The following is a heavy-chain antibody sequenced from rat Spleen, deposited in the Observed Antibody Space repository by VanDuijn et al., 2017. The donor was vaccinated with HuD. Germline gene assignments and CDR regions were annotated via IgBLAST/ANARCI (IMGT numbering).Heavy chain of an antibody. J-gene: IGHJ3*01. D-gene: IGHD1-6*01. CDR3: ATGPRILRIDWFTY. V-gene: IGHV5-19*01. CDR2: IIPSGGST. Sequence: VQLKESGPGLVQPSQTLSLTCTVSGFSLTSYHVHWVRQPPGKGLEWVASIIPSGGSTYYRGSVKGRFTISRDNAENTLYLQMDSLRSEDTATYYCATGPRILRIDWFTYWGQGTLVTVSS. CDR1: GFSLTSYH.